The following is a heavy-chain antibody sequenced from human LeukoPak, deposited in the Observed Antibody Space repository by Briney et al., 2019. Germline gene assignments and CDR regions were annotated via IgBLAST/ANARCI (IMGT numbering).Heavy chain of an antibody. CDR1: GFTFDDYG. V-gene: IGHV3-20*01. D-gene: IGHD3-3*01. CDR3: ARGRGGMSDYYPFYFDY. J-gene: IGHJ4*02. CDR2: INWNGGMT. Sequence: PGGSLRLSCAASGFTFDDYGMSWVRQGPGKGLEWVSGINWNGGMTAYADSVKGRFTISRDNAKNSLYLQMNSLRAEDTALYHCARGRGGMSDYYPFYFDYWGQGALVMVSS.